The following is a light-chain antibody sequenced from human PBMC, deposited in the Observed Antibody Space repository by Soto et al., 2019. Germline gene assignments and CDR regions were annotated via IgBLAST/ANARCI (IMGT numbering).Light chain of an antibody. CDR3: SSYTSSSTLVV. V-gene: IGLV2-14*01. Sequence: QSALTQPASVSGSPGQSITISCTGTSSDVGGYNYVSWYQQHPGKAPKLMIYEVSNRPSGVSNRFSGSKSGNTASLTISGLQAEDEADDYYSSYTSSSTLVVFGGGTQLTVL. CDR2: EVS. J-gene: IGLJ2*01. CDR1: SSDVGGYNY.